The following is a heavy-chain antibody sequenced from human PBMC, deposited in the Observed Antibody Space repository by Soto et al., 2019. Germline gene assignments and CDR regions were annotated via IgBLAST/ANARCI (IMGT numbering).Heavy chain of an antibody. J-gene: IGHJ6*02. CDR1: GYTFTSNG. V-gene: IGHV1-18*01. CDR3: ARDVFNECSGGSCYTVHYGMDV. CDR2: ISAYNGNT. Sequence: ASVKVSCKASGYTFTSNGISWVRQAPGQGLEWMGWISAYNGNTNYAQKLQGRVTMTTDTSTSTAYMELRSLRSDDTAVYYCARDVFNECSGGSCYTVHYGMDVWGQGTTVTVSS. D-gene: IGHD2-15*01.